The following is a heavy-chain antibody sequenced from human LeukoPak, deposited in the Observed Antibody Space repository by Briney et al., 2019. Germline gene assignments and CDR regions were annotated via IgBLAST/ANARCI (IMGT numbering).Heavy chain of an antibody. CDR2: ISSSGSTI. CDR1: GFTFSSYE. J-gene: IGHJ3*02. D-gene: IGHD5-12*01. Sequence: GGSLRLSCAASGFTFSSYEMNWVRQAPGKGLEWVSYISSSGSTIYYADSVKGRFTISRDNAKNSLYLQMNSLRAEDTAVYYCARVQYSAYEDAFDIWGQGTMVTVSS. CDR3: ARVQYSAYEDAFDI. V-gene: IGHV3-48*03.